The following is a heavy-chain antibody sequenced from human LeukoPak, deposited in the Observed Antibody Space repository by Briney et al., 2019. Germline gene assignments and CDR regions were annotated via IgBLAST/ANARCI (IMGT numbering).Heavy chain of an antibody. D-gene: IGHD3-22*01. J-gene: IGHJ3*02. CDR2: ISGSGDST. CDR3: AQDRTTMIVDAFDI. V-gene: IGHV3-23*01. CDR1: GFTFSRYA. Sequence: QPGGSLRLSCAVSGFTFSRYAMSWVRQAPGKGLEWVSGISGSGDSTYYADSVKGRFTISRDNSKNTLYLQMNSLRAEDTAVYYCAQDRTTMIVDAFDIWGQGTMVTASS.